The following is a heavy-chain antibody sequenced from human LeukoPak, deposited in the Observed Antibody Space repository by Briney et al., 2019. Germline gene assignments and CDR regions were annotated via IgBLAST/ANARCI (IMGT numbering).Heavy chain of an antibody. J-gene: IGHJ6*03. Sequence: GGSLRLSCAASGFTFSSYSMNWVRQAPGKGLEWVSYISSSSSYIYYADSVKGRFTISRDNAKNSLYLQMNSLRAEDTAVYYCARNRGMDSGDYYYYMDVWGKGTTVTVS. D-gene: IGHD1-26*01. CDR1: GFTFSSYS. CDR3: ARNRGMDSGDYYYYMDV. V-gene: IGHV3-21*05. CDR2: ISSSSSYI.